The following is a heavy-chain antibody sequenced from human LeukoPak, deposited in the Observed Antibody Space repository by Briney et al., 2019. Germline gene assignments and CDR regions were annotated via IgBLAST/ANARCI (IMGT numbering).Heavy chain of an antibody. J-gene: IGHJ4*02. CDR2: VSYHGVT. CDR1: GDSISNSY. CDR3: ARRRDESGFFSLGYFDF. D-gene: IGHD1-26*01. Sequence: SETLSLTCTVSGDSISNSYWSWIRQPPGKGLEWIGYVSYHGVTNYNPSLESRVMISADTSNSQLSLRLTSVTAADTAVYFCARRRDESGFFSLGYFDFWGRGILVTVSS. V-gene: IGHV4-59*08.